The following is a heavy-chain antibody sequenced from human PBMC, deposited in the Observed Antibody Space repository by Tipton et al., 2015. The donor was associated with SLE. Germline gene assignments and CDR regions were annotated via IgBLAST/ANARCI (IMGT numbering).Heavy chain of an antibody. CDR3: ARARHGGAEYFEH. J-gene: IGHJ1*01. Sequence: TLSLTCTVSGGSLSSYYWSWIRQPPGKGLEWIGYIYDIGSTNYNPSLKSRVTMSVDTSENQLSLKLTFVTAADTAVYYCARARHGGAEYFEHWGQGTLVTVSS. D-gene: IGHD3-3*01. V-gene: IGHV4-59*01. CDR1: GGSLSSYY. CDR2: IYDIGST.